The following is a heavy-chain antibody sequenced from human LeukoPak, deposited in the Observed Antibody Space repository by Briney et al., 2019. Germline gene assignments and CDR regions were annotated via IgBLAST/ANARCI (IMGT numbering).Heavy chain of an antibody. V-gene: IGHV3-23*01. CDR2: ISGSGGST. D-gene: IGHD3-22*01. CDR1: GFTFSSYA. Sequence: GGSLRLSCAASGFTFSSYAMSWVRQGPGKGLEWVSAISGSGGSTYYADSVKGRFTISRDNSTNTLYLQMNSLRAEDTAVYYCAKDYYDSSGYPSPFDYWGQGTLVTVSS. J-gene: IGHJ4*02. CDR3: AKDYYDSSGYPSPFDY.